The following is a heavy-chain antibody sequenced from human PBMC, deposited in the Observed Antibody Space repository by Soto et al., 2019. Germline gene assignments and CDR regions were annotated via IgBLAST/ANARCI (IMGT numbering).Heavy chain of an antibody. CDR2: VGTKSNSYAT. D-gene: IGHD2-15*01. V-gene: IGHV3-73*01. CDR1: GFAFSGSA. Sequence: GGSLRLSCAASGFAFSGSAIQCVRQASGKGLEWVGRVGTKSNSYATQYSESVKGRFTISRDDSKRTAYLQLNNLKAEDTARYFCTRVCSRGTCYSDPWGQGT. J-gene: IGHJ5*02. CDR3: TRVCSRGTCYSDP.